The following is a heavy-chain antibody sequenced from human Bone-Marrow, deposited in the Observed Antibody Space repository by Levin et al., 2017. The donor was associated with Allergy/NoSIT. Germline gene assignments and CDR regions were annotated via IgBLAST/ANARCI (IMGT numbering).Heavy chain of an antibody. D-gene: IGHD6-19*01. CDR2: IHYSGST. CDR1: GDSISSSSYN. V-gene: IGHV4-39*01. Sequence: SQTLSLTCSVSGDSISSSSYNWAWIRQPPGKGLEWIGSIHYSGSTYYNPSLKSRVTISADTSKNQFSLKLSSVTAADTAVYYCARIHTGYGSGWLPFDFWGQGTLVTVSS. J-gene: IGHJ4*02. CDR3: ARIHTGYGSGWLPFDF.